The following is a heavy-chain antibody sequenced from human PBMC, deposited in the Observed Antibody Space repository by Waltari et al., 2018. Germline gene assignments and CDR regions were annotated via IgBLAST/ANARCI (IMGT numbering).Heavy chain of an antibody. CDR2: INPNRGGT. D-gene: IGHD3-10*01. CDR3: ARVYAGVRRYFDY. J-gene: IGHJ4*02. Sequence: QVQLVQSGAEVKKPGASVKVSCKASGYTFTGYYMHWVRQAPGQGLEWMGWINPNRGGTNYAQKFQGRVTMTRDTSISTAYMELSRLRSDDTAVYYCARVYAGVRRYFDYWGQGTLVTVSS. V-gene: IGHV1-2*02. CDR1: GYTFTGYY.